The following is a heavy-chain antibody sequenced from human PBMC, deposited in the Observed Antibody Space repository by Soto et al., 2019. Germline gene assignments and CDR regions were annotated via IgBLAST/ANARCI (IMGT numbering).Heavy chain of an antibody. CDR3: AKELALWSGYLGAFDI. CDR2: TSYDGTKK. Sequence: QVQLVESGGGEVQPGRSRRLSCAASGFIFSNYGMHRVRQAPGKGLERVDVTSYDGTKKYYVESVKGRFTISRDNSMNTLGLQMESLSAEDTAVYYCAKELALWSGYLGAFDIWGQGTMVTVS. V-gene: IGHV3-30*18. CDR1: GFIFSNYG. J-gene: IGHJ3*02. D-gene: IGHD3-3*01.